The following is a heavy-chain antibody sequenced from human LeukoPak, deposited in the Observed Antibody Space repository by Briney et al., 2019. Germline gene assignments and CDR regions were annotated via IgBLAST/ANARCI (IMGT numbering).Heavy chain of an antibody. J-gene: IGHJ6*03. CDR2: IRYDGSNK. CDR1: GFTFSRYD. Sequence: HPGGSLRLSCAPYGFTFSRYDMHWVRQPPGKGLEWVSFIRYDGSNKYYADSVKGRFTISRDNSKNTQYLQMNSQRAEDMAVYYCAKAPPHTSKWQLPPSYMDVWGKGTTVTISS. V-gene: IGHV3-30*02. CDR3: AKAPPHTSKWQLPPSYMDV. D-gene: IGHD1-26*01.